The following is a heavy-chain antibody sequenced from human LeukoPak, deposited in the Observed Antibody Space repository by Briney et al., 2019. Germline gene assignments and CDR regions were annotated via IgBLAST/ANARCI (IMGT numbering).Heavy chain of an antibody. J-gene: IGHJ1*01. CDR2: IYYSGST. Sequence: TPSETLSLTCTVSGGSISSSSYSWGWIRQPPGKGLEWIGSIYYSGSTYYNPSLKSRVTISVDTSKNQFSLKLSSVTAADTAVYYCASPPKKGGAEYFQHWGQGTLVTVSS. CDR3: ASPPKKGGAEYFQH. CDR1: GGSISSSSYS. V-gene: IGHV4-39*01. D-gene: IGHD1-26*01.